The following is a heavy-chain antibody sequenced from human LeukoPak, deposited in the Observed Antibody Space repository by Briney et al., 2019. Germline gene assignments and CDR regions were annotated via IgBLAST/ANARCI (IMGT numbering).Heavy chain of an antibody. J-gene: IGHJ6*03. CDR1: GFTFNTYT. D-gene: IGHD2-2*01. CDR2: LSGFSNTI. V-gene: IGHV3-48*01. Sequence: GGSLRLSCAASGFTFNTYTMNWVRQAPGKGLEWVSYLSGFSNTIYYADSVKGRFTISRDNAKNSLYLQLNSLRAEDTAVYYCAREKEGYCSRTSCYLDYYYYYMDVWGKGTTVTISS. CDR3: AREKEGYCSRTSCYLDYYYYYMDV.